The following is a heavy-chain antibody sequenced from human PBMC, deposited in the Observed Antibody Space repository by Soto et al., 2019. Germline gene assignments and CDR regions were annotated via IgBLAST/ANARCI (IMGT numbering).Heavy chain of an antibody. V-gene: IGHV5-51*01. CDR3: ARQRVREVVAAPDDAFDI. CDR2: IYPGDSDT. CDR1: GYSFTSYW. Sequence: PGESLKISCKGSGYSFTSYWIGWVRQMPGKGLEWMGIIYPGDSDTRYSPSFQGQVTISADKSISTAYLQWSSLKASDTAMYYCARQRVREVVAAPDDAFDIWGQGTMVTVSS. D-gene: IGHD2-15*01. J-gene: IGHJ3*02.